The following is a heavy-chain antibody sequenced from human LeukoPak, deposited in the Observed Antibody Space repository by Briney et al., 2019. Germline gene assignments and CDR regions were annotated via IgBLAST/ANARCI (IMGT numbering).Heavy chain of an antibody. CDR3: ARDGRIWNWFDP. Sequence: SETLSLTCTVSGYSISSGYYWGWIRQPPGKGLEWIGSIYHSGSTYYNPSLKSRVTISVDTSKNQFSLKLSSVTAADTAVYYCARDGRIWNWFDPWGQGTLVTVSS. D-gene: IGHD1-14*01. J-gene: IGHJ5*02. CDR2: IYHSGST. V-gene: IGHV4-38-2*02. CDR1: GYSISSGYY.